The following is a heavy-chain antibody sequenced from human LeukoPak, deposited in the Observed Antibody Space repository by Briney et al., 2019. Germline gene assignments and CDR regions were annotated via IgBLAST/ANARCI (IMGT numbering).Heavy chain of an antibody. CDR3: AMVATIYDAFDI. CDR1: GYSFTNYW. Sequence: GESLKISCKGSGYSFTNYWIGWVRHMPGKGLERMGTICPGDSDATYSPSFQGQVTMSADKSISTAYLQWSSLTASDTAMYYCAMVATIYDAFDIWGQGTMVTVSS. D-gene: IGHD5-24*01. J-gene: IGHJ3*02. CDR2: ICPGDSDA. V-gene: IGHV5-51*01.